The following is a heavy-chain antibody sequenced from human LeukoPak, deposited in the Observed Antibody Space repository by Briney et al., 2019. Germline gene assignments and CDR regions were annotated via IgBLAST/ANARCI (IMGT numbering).Heavy chain of an antibody. J-gene: IGHJ4*02. V-gene: IGHV3-30*04. D-gene: IGHD4-23*01. CDR3: ARGPTRVADYGGDYFDH. CDR1: GFTFSGFS. CDR2: ISHDGSHK. Sequence: GGSLRLSCVASGFTFSGFSMHWVRQAPGNWLEWVAVISHDGSHKSYADSVRGRFTISRYNSKNTLSLQMNTLRPEDTALFYCARGPTRVADYGGDYFDHWGQGILGTVSS.